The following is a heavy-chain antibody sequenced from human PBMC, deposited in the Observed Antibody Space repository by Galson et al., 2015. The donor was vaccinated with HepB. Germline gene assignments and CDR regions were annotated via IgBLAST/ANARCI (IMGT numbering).Heavy chain of an antibody. D-gene: IGHD1-26*01. CDR1: GFTFSSYG. J-gene: IGHJ4*02. CDR2: IWYDGSNK. CDR3: AKGHSGSYYFDY. Sequence: SLRLSCAASGFTFSSYGMHWVRQAPGKGLEWVAVIWYDGSNKYYADSVKGRFTISRDNSKNTLYLQMNSLRAEDTAVYYCAKGHSGSYYFDYWGQGTLVTVSS. V-gene: IGHV3-33*06.